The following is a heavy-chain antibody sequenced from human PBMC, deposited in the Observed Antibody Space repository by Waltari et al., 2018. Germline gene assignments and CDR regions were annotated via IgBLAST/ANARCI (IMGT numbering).Heavy chain of an antibody. Sequence: QVQLQQWGAGLLKPSETLSLTCAVYGGPFSGYYWSWIRQPPGKGLDWIGEVDHSGSANYSPSLKGRATISVDTSKKQFSLTLTSVTDADTAVYYCARDARDWEAVANTYFDSWGQGTLVAVSS. CDR1: GGPFSGYY. J-gene: IGHJ4*02. CDR2: VDHSGSA. V-gene: IGHV4-34*02. CDR3: ARDARDWEAVANTYFDS. D-gene: IGHD6-19*01.